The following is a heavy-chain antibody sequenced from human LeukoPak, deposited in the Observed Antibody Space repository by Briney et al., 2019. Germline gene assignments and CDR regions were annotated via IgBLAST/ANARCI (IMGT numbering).Heavy chain of an antibody. Sequence: SQTLSLTCTVSGGSISSGGYYWSWIRQHPGKGLEWIGYIYYSGSTYYNPSLKSRVTISVDTSKNPFSLKLSSVTAPDTAVYYCARDTVTTFGYYYGMDVRGQGTTVPLS. CDR2: IYYSGST. V-gene: IGHV4-31*03. J-gene: IGHJ6*02. D-gene: IGHD4-17*01. CDR1: GGSISSGGYY. CDR3: ARDTVTTFGYYYGMDV.